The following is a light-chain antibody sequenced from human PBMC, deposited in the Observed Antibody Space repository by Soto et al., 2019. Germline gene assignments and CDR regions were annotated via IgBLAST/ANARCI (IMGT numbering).Light chain of an antibody. V-gene: IGLV2-14*01. J-gene: IGLJ2*01. Sequence: QSALTQPASVSGSPGQSITISCTETSSDVGGYNYVSWYQQHPGKAPKLMISEVSNRPSGVSSRFSGSKSGNTASLTISGLQAEYEADYYCSSYTSSSTLVFGGGTKLTVL. CDR1: SSDVGGYNY. CDR2: EVS. CDR3: SSYTSSSTLV.